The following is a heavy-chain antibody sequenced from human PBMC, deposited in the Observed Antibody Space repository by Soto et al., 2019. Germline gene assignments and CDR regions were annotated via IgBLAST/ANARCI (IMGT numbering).Heavy chain of an antibody. CDR2: ISGSGGST. V-gene: IGHV3-23*01. CDR3: AKDPTTYYYDSSGSPN. Sequence: EVQLLESGGGLVQPGGSLRLSCAASGFTFSSYAMSWVRQAPGKGLEWVSAISGSGGSTYYADSVKGRFTISRDNSKNTLYLQMNSLRAEDTAVYYCAKDPTTYYYDSSGSPNWGQGTLVTVSS. CDR1: GFTFSSYA. D-gene: IGHD3-22*01. J-gene: IGHJ4*02.